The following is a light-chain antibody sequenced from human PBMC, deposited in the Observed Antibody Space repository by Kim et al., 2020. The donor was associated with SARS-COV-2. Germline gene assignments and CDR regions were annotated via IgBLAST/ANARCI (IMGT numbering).Light chain of an antibody. V-gene: IGLV3-21*04. CDR1: NRGSKN. Sequence: APGETTRMTGGGNNRGSKNVHWDQQKPGRAPVLVIYYDSGRPSGIPARFSRSYSGNPATLTISRVAAGDEAAYYCQVWDSSSAHYVFGTGTKVTVL. CDR2: YDS. CDR3: QVWDSSSAHYV. J-gene: IGLJ1*01.